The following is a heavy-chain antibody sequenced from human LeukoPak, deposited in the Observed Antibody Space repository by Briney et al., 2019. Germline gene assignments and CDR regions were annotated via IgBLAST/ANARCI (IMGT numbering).Heavy chain of an antibody. CDR2: IKEDGTET. D-gene: IGHD5-24*01. J-gene: IGHJ4*02. Sequence: GGSLRLSCAASGLMFSSNWMSWVRLAPGKGLEWVANIKEDGTETYYVDSVKGRFTISRDNAKNSLYLQMNSLRVEDTAVYYCAKEGRSLQTYWGQGTLVTVSS. CDR1: GLMFSSNW. CDR3: AKEGRSLQTY. V-gene: IGHV3-7*03.